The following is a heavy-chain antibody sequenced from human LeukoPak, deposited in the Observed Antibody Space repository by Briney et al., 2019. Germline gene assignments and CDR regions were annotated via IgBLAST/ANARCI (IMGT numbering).Heavy chain of an antibody. CDR2: ISGSGGST. J-gene: IGHJ6*03. V-gene: IGHV3-23*01. Sequence: GGSLRLSCAPSPFSLSSDWMQWVRQAPQAAREWASAISGSGGSTYYADSGKRRFTISTDNSRDTLSLQMHSLRGEDTAVYYCARGGMRGKISYPYYYMDVWGKGTTVTVSS. CDR3: ARGGMRGKISYPYYYMDV. CDR1: PFSLSSDW. D-gene: IGHD1-14*01.